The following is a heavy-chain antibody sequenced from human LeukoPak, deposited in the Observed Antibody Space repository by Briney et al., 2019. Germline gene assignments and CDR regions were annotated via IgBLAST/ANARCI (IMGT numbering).Heavy chain of an antibody. CDR2: IIPLFGTP. CDR1: GGPFSSLD. CDR3: ARLMTTYYYFDY. J-gene: IGHJ4*02. Sequence: ASVKVSCKASGGPFSSLDIYWVRQAPGQGLEWMGGIIPLFGTPDYAQKFQGRVTVTTDESTSTAYMELSSLRSDDTAVYYCARLMTTYYYFDYWGQGTLVTVSS. D-gene: IGHD4-11*01. V-gene: IGHV1-69*05.